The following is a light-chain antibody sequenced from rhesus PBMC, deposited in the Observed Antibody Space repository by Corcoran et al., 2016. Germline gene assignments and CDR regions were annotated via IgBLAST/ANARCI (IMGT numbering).Light chain of an antibody. CDR2: KTS. CDR3: QQYSSFPLG. V-gene: IGKV1-22*01. CDR1: QSISNW. J-gene: IGKJ4*01. Sequence: DIQMTQSPPSLSASVGDTVTITCRASQSISNWLAWYQQKPGKAPKLLIYKTSTLQSGVTSRFSGSGTGTDFTLTISSLQSEDFATYYCQQYSSFPLGFGGGTKVEIK.